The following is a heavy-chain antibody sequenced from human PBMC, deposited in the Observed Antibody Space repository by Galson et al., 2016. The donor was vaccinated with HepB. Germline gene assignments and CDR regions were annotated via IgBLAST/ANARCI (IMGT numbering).Heavy chain of an antibody. Sequence: SVKVSCKASGYTFISYVLHWVRQAPGQRLEWMGWINAGNGNTKYSQNFQGRVTITRDTSASTAFMELSNLRSEDTAVYYCARGSGDRRHFEYWGQGTLVTVSS. D-gene: IGHD3-10*01. CDR3: ARGSGDRRHFEY. J-gene: IGHJ4*02. V-gene: IGHV1-3*01. CDR2: INAGNGNT. CDR1: GYTFISYV.